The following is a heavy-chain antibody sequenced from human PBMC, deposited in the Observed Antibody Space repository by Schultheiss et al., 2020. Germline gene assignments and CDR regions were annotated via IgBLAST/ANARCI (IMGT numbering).Heavy chain of an antibody. CDR1: GFTFDDYA. D-gene: IGHD3-22*01. CDR2: ISWNSGSI. V-gene: IGHV3-9*01. CDR3: AKDRGYDSSGYYYDY. Sequence: GGSLRLSCVASGFTFDDYAMHWVRQAPGKGLEWVSGISWNSGSIGYADSVKGRFTISRDNAKNSLYLQMNSLRAEDTALYYCAKDRGYDSSGYYYDYWGQGTLVTVSS. J-gene: IGHJ4*02.